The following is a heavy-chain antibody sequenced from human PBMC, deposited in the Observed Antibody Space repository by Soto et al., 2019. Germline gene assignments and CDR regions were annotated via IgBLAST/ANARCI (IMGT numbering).Heavy chain of an antibody. CDR3: ARGAYSDSSSYFDY. CDR1: GDSISSGDHY. Sequence: QVQLQESGPGLVKPSQTLSLTCTVSGDSISSGDHYWSWIRQPPGKGLEWIGYIYYSGTTYSRPSLQSRVTISVDTSKTQCSLKLNSVTAADTAVYYCARGAYSDSSSYFDYWGQGTLVPVSS. J-gene: IGHJ4*02. V-gene: IGHV4-30-4*01. CDR2: IYYSGTT. D-gene: IGHD6-6*01.